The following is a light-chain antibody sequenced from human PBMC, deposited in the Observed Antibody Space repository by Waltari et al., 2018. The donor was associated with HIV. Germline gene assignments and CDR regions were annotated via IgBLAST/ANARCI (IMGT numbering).Light chain of an antibody. Sequence: DIQMTQSPSSLSASVGDRVTITCRANQSISSYLNWYQQKPGKAPKLLIYAASSLKSGVPSRFSGSGSGTDFTLTISSLQPEDFATYYCQQSYSTPRTFGQGTKVEIK. CDR1: QSISSY. J-gene: IGKJ1*01. V-gene: IGKV1-39*01. CDR2: AAS. CDR3: QQSYSTPRT.